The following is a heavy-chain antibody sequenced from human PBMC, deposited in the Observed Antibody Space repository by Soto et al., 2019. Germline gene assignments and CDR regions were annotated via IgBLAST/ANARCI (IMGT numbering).Heavy chain of an antibody. Sequence: PGGSLRLSCTASGFTFDDYAMSWFRQAPGKGLEWVGFIRNKDYGGTTEYAASVKGRFTISRDDSESIAYLQMNSLKTEDTAVYYCATVVEPTAINFPFDFWGQGTLVTVSS. CDR2: IRNKDYGGTT. J-gene: IGHJ4*02. CDR1: GFTFDDYA. V-gene: IGHV3-49*03. D-gene: IGHD2-2*02. CDR3: ATVVEPTAINFPFDF.